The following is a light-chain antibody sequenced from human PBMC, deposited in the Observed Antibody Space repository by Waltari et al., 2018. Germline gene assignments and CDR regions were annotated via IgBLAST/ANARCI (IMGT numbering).Light chain of an antibody. CDR2: KAS. J-gene: IGKJ1*01. CDR1: QTISNW. Sequence: DVQMTQSPSTLSASVGDRVTITCRASQTISNWLAWYQKKPGKAPTLLIDKASSLQGGVPSRFSGSGSGAEFTLTISSLQPDDFATYYCHQYNAYPWTFGQGTKVEIK. V-gene: IGKV1-5*03. CDR3: HQYNAYPWT.